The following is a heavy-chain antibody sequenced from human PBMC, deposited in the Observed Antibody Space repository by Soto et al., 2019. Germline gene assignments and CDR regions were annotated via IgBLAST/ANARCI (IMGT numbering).Heavy chain of an antibody. J-gene: IGHJ6*02. V-gene: IGHV3-30-3*01. CDR2: ISYDGSNK. D-gene: IGHD6-13*01. CDR1: GFTFSSYA. CDR3: ARDPAAGTSPYGMDV. Sequence: QVQLVESGGGVVQPGRSLRLSCAASGFTFSSYAMHWVRQAPGKGLEWVALISYDGSNKYYADSVKGRFTISRDNSKNTLYLQMNSLRAEDTAVYYCARDPAAGTSPYGMDVWGQGTTVTVSS.